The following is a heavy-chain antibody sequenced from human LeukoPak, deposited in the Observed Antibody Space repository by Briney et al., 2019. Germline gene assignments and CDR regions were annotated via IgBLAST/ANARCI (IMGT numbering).Heavy chain of an antibody. J-gene: IGHJ4*02. CDR1: GFTFSDYH. V-gene: IGHV3-23*01. D-gene: IGHD6-13*01. Sequence: GGSLRLSCAASGFTFSDYHMSWVRQAPGKGLEWVSAISGSGDSTYYGDSVKGRFTISRDNSKNTLYLQMNSLRAEDTAVYYCAKTRPLDSSSWSHGDYWGQGTLVTVSS. CDR2: ISGSGDST. CDR3: AKTRPLDSSSWSHGDY.